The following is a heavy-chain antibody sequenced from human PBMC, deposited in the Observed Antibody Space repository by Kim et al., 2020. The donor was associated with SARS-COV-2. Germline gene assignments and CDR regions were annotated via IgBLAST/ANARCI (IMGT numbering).Heavy chain of an antibody. CDR1: GFTFSNYW. CDR3: TRDLDWLLFDY. J-gene: IGHJ4*02. D-gene: IGHD3-3*01. V-gene: IGHV3-74*01. Sequence: GGSLRLSCAASGFTFSNYWMHRVRQAPGKGLVWVSRIKYDGSTTIYADSVKGRFTISRDNAKNTLYLQMNSLRVEDTAVYYCTRDLDWLLFDYWGQGTLV. CDR2: IKYDGSTT.